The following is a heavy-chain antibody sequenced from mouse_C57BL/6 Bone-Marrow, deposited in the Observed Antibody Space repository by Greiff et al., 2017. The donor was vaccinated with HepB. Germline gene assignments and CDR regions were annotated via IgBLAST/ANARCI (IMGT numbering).Heavy chain of an antibody. CDR2: IYPGSGST. J-gene: IGHJ4*01. D-gene: IGHD2-5*01. CDR3: AREGSNYDYYAMDY. V-gene: IGHV1-55*01. CDR1: GYTFTSYW. Sequence: QVQLKQPGAELVKPGASVKMSCKASGYTFTSYWITWVKQRPGQGLEWIGDIYPGSGSTNYNEKFKSKATLTVDTSSSTAYMQLSSLTSEDSAVYYCAREGSNYDYYAMDYWGQGTSVTVSS.